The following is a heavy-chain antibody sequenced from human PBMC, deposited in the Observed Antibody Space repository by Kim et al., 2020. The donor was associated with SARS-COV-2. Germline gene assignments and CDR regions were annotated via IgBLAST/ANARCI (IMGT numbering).Heavy chain of an antibody. J-gene: IGHJ2*01. Sequence: SETLSLTCAVYGGSFSGYYWSWIRQPPGKGLEWIGEINHSGSTNYNPSLKSRVTISVDTSKNQFSLKLSSVTAADTAVYYCARGTYPIAAAGTKLRYFDLWGRGTLVTVSS. CDR2: INHSGST. D-gene: IGHD6-13*01. CDR1: GGSFSGYY. V-gene: IGHV4-34*01. CDR3: ARGTYPIAAAGTKLRYFDL.